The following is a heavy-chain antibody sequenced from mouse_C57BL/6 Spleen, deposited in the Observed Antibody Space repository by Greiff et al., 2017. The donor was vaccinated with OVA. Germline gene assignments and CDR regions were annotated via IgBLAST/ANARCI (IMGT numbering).Heavy chain of an antibody. Sequence: QVQLQQPGAELVMPGASVKLSCKASGYTFTSYWMHWVKQRPGQGLEWIGEIDPSDSYTNYNQKFKGKSTLTVDKSSSTAYMQLSSLTSEDSAVYNCARDLLYYYGSRGYFEVWGTGTTVTVSS. CDR3: ARDLLYYYGSRGYFEV. CDR1: GYTFTSYW. J-gene: IGHJ1*03. CDR2: IDPSDSYT. D-gene: IGHD1-1*01. V-gene: IGHV1-69*01.